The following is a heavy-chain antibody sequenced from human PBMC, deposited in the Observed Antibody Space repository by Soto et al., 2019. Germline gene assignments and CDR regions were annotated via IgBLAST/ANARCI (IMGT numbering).Heavy chain of an antibody. Sequence: QITLKESGPTLVKPTQTLTLTCTFSGFSLSTTGVGVGWIRQPPGKALEWLALIYWDDDKRYNPSLNSRLTITKDTSKTQVVLAMTNMDPVYTATYYCVQSRCGGDCLQSYSSHSYYGLDVWGQGTTVTVSS. D-gene: IGHD2-21*02. V-gene: IGHV2-5*02. CDR3: VQSRCGGDCLQSYSSHSYYGLDV. CDR1: GFSLSTTGVG. J-gene: IGHJ6*02. CDR2: IYWDDDK.